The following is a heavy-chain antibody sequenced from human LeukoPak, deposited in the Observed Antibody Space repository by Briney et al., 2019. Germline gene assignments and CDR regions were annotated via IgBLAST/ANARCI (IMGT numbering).Heavy chain of an antibody. D-gene: IGHD2-2*01. CDR3: TSRYCSSTSCPDY. CDR2: IRSKANSYAT. Sequence: GGSLRLSCAASGFIFSGFAMHWVRQASGKGLEWVGRIRSKANSYATAYAASVKGRFTISRDDSKNTAYLQMNSLKTEDTVVYYCTSRYCSSTSCPDYWGQGTLVTVSS. CDR1: GFIFSGFA. J-gene: IGHJ4*02. V-gene: IGHV3-73*01.